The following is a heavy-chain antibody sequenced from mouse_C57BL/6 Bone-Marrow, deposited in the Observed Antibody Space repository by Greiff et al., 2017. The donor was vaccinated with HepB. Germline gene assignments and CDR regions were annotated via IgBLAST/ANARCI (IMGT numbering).Heavy chain of an antibody. CDR2: IDPENGDT. CDR3: TPYYGSSYWYFDV. V-gene: IGHV14-4*01. J-gene: IGHJ1*03. CDR1: GFNIKDDY. D-gene: IGHD1-1*01. Sequence: DVQLQESGAELVRPGASVKLSCTASGFNIKDDYMHWVKQRPEQGLEWIGWIDPENGDTEYASKFQGKATITADTSSNTAYLQLSSLTSEDTAVYYCTPYYGSSYWYFDVWGTGTTVTVSS.